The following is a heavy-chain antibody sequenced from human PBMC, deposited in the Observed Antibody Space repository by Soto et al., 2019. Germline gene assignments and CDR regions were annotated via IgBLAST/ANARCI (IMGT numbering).Heavy chain of an antibody. CDR1: GYTFTSYD. Sequence: QLQLVQSVAEVKKTGASVKVSCKASGYTFTSYDINWVRQATGQVLEWMGWMNPNSGNTGYAQKFQGRVNMTRTTSLSTAYMELSSLRAEDTSVYYCARYASPPGYYYYYGMDVWGQGTPVTVSS. V-gene: IGHV1-8*01. CDR2: MNPNSGNT. CDR3: ARYASPPGYYYYYGMDV. D-gene: IGHD1-1*01. J-gene: IGHJ6*02.